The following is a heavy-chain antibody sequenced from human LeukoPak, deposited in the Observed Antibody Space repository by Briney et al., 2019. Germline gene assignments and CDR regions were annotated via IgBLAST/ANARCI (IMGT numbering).Heavy chain of an antibody. CDR3: ARDPGVRWLVGFDY. J-gene: IGHJ4*02. CDR1: GFTFSTYG. V-gene: IGHV3-33*01. Sequence: GGSLRLSCAASGFTFSTYGMHWVRQAPGKGLEWVADIWYDGSNKYYEDSVKGRFTISRDNSKNTLYLQMNSLRAEDTAVYYCARDPGVRWLVGFDYWGREPWSPSPQ. CDR2: IWYDGSNK. D-gene: IGHD6-19*01.